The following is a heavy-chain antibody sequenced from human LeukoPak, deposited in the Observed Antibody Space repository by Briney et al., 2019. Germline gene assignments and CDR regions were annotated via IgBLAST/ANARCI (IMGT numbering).Heavy chain of an antibody. D-gene: IGHD3-22*01. CDR1: GGSISSSSYY. CDR3: ARHDYDSSGYRRDYYFDY. Sequence: SETLSLTCTVSGGSISSSSYYWGWIRQPPGKGLEWIGSIYYSGYTYYNPSLKSRLTMPVDTSKNQFSLKLSSVTAADTAVYYCARHDYDSSGYRRDYYFDYWGQGTLVTVSS. V-gene: IGHV4-39*01. J-gene: IGHJ4*02. CDR2: IYYSGYT.